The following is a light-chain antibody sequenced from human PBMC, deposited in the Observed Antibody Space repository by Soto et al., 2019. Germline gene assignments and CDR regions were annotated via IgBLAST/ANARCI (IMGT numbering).Light chain of an antibody. Sequence: EIVMTQSPATLSVSPGERATLSCRASQSVSSNLAWYQQKPSQAPRLLIYGASTRATGIPARFSGSGSGTECTLTISSLQLEDFAVYYCQQYNNCPPETFGQGTKLEIK. CDR2: GAS. V-gene: IGKV3-15*01. CDR3: QQYNNCPPET. J-gene: IGKJ2*01. CDR1: QSVSSN.